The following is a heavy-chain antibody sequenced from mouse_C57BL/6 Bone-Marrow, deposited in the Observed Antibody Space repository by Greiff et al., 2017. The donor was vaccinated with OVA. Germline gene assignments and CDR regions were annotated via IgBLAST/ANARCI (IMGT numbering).Heavy chain of an antibody. CDR1: GYTFTSYG. CDR3: ASYYYGSRGFAY. D-gene: IGHD1-1*01. CDR2: IYPRSGNT. Sequence: QVQLQQSGAELARPGASVKLSCKASGYTFTSYGISWVTQRTGQGLEWIGEIYPRSGNTYYNEKFKGKATLTADKSSSTAYMELRSLTSEDSAVYFCASYYYGSRGFAYWGQGTLVTVSA. J-gene: IGHJ3*01. V-gene: IGHV1-81*01.